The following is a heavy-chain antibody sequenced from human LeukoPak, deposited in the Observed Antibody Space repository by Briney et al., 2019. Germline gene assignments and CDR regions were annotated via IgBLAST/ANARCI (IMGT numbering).Heavy chain of an antibody. J-gene: IGHJ5*02. CDR1: GFTFSNAW. D-gene: IGHD3-10*01. V-gene: IGHV3-49*03. Sequence: PGGSLRLSCAASGFTFSNAWMSWFRQAPGKGLEWVGFIRSKAYGGTTEYAAFVKGRFTISRDDSKSIAYLQMNSLKTEDTAVYYCMVRGVIGESWFDPWGQGTLVTVSS. CDR3: MVRGVIGESWFDP. CDR2: IRSKAYGGTT.